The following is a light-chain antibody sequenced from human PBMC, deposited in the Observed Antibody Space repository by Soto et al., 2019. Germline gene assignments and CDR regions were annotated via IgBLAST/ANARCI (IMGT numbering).Light chain of an antibody. CDR1: QSVSSY. Sequence: DIVLTQSPATLSSFPGDRATLSCRASQSVSSYLAWYQQKPGQAPRLLIFGVSNRAAGIPARFSGSGSGTEFTLTISSLQSEDFAVYYCQTPITFGQGTRLEIK. CDR2: GVS. J-gene: IGKJ5*01. CDR3: QTPIT. V-gene: IGKV3-11*01.